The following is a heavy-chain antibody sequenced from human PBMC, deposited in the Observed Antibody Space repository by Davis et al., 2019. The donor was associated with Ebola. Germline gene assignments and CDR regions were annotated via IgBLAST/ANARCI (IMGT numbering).Heavy chain of an antibody. CDR2: IKQDGSEK. Sequence: PGGSLRLSCAASGFTFSSYWMSWVRQAPGKGLEWVANIKQDGSEKYYVDSVKGRFTISRDNAKNSLYLQMNSLRAEDTAGYYCARDRESYDFWSGYFDYWGQGTLVTVSS. D-gene: IGHD3-3*01. CDR1: GFTFSSYW. J-gene: IGHJ4*02. V-gene: IGHV3-7*03. CDR3: ARDRESYDFWSGYFDY.